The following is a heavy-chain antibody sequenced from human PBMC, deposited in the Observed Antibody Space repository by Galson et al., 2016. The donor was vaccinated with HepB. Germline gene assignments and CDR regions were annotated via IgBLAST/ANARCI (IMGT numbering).Heavy chain of an antibody. CDR2: IRSKPNNYAT. J-gene: IGHJ4*02. V-gene: IGHV3-73*01. Sequence: KGLEWVGRIRSKPNNYATAYAASVKGRFTVSRDDSKNTVYLQMNSLKTEDTAVYYCTRRTYYYDRSGYSPFDYWGQGTLVTVSS. CDR3: TRRTYYYDRSGYSPFDY. D-gene: IGHD3-22*01.